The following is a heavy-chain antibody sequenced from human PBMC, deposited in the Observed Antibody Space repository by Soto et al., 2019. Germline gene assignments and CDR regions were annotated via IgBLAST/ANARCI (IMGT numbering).Heavy chain of an antibody. CDR1: GYTFTTSG. D-gene: IGHD1-7*01. CDR3: ARAGELPYYYYVMDV. CDR2: VSGYNGNT. J-gene: IGHJ6*02. Sequence: QVQLVQSGGEVKKPGASVKVSCKASGYTFTTSGVIWVRQAPGQGLEWMGWVSGYNGNTNYEEKFHDRVTMTTDTSTSTAYLELRSLTTGDTAVYYCARAGELPYYYYVMDVWGQGTTVIVSS. V-gene: IGHV1-18*01.